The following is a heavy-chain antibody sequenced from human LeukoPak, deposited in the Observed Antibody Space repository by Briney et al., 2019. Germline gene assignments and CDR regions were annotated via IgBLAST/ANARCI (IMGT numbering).Heavy chain of an antibody. CDR1: GYTFTSYG. V-gene: IGHV1-18*01. D-gene: IGHD6-13*01. Sequence: ASVKVCCKASGYTFTSYGISWVRQAPGQGLEWMGWISAYNGNTNYAQKLQGKVTMTTDTSTSTAYMELRSLRSDDTAVYYCARAYSSSWYDDYWGQGTLVTVSS. J-gene: IGHJ4*02. CDR3: ARAYSSSWYDDY. CDR2: ISAYNGNT.